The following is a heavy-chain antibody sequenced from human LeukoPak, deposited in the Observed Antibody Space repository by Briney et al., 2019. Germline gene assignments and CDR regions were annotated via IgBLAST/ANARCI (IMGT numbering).Heavy chain of an antibody. Sequence: PGGSLRLSCAASGFTFSSYAMHWVRQAPGKGLEWVAVISYDGSNKYYADSVKGRFTISRDNSKNTLYLQMNSLRAEDTAVYYCAKLIYCSGGSCYPTDYYYYYMDVWGKGTTVTVSS. J-gene: IGHJ6*03. D-gene: IGHD2-15*01. CDR1: GFTFSSYA. V-gene: IGHV3-30*04. CDR2: ISYDGSNK. CDR3: AKLIYCSGGSCYPTDYYYYYMDV.